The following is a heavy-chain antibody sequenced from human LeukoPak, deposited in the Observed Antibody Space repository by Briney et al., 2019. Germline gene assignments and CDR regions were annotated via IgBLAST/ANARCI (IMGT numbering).Heavy chain of an antibody. J-gene: IGHJ4*02. CDR2: ISYDGSNK. CDR3: ARGGPLLDFDY. Sequence: PGGSLRLSCAASGFTFSSYAMHWVRQAPGKGLEWVAVISYDGSNKYYADSVKGRFTISRDNSKNTLYLQMNSLRAEDTAVYYCARGGPLLDFDYWGQGTLVTVSS. V-gene: IGHV3-30*04. D-gene: IGHD2-15*01. CDR1: GFTFSSYA.